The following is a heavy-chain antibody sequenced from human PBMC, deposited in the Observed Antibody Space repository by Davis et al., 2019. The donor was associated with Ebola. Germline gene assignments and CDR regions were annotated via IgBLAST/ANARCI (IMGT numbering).Heavy chain of an antibody. CDR3: ATVERGALLGY. CDR1: GYSFTSYW. Sequence: GESLNISCQTSGYSFTSYWIGWVRQMSGKGLEWMAIMYPGGSQITYSPSFQGQVTISADKSISTAYLQWTSLKASDTAMYYCATVERGALLGYWGQGTLVTVSS. V-gene: IGHV5-51*01. CDR2: MYPGGSQI. D-gene: IGHD1-1*01. J-gene: IGHJ4*02.